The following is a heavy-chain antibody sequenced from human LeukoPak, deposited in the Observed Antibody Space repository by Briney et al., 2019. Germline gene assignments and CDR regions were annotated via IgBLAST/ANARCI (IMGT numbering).Heavy chain of an antibody. CDR1: GGSISSSNPY. J-gene: IGHJ5*02. V-gene: IGHV4-39*01. CDR3: ARGGGYCTNNVCPPWFDP. Sequence: SETLSLTCSVSGGSISSSNPYWGWIRQPPGKGLEWIGSIYHGGTTYYNTSLKGRVTISVDTSKNRISLRLSSVTAADTALYFCARGGGYCTNNVCPPWFDPWGQGALVTVSS. CDR2: IYHGGTT. D-gene: IGHD2-8*01.